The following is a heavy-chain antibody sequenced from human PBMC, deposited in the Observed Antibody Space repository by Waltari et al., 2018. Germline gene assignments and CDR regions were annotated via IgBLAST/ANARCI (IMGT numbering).Heavy chain of an antibody. V-gene: IGHV4-38-2*01. CDR2: IYHSGST. CDR1: GYSISSGYY. CDR3: ASQGLGSAGDYFDY. Sequence: QVQLQESGPGLVKPSETLSLTCAVSGYSISSGYYWGWIRQPPGKGLEWIGSIYHSGSTNYNPSLKSRVTISVDTSKNQFSLKLSSVTAADTAVYYCASQGLGSAGDYFDYWGQGTLVTVSS. D-gene: IGHD6-19*01. J-gene: IGHJ4*02.